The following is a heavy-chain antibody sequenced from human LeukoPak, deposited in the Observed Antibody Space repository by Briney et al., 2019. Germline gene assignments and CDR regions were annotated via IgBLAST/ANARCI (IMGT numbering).Heavy chain of an antibody. J-gene: IGHJ5*02. V-gene: IGHV3-21*01. Sequence: GGSLRLSCAASGFTVSNYTINWVRQPPGKGPEWVSSISRRSTYIYYADSVKGRFTISKDNAKNSLYLQMDSLRAEDTAVYYCARAQVGYNWFDPWGQGTLVTVSS. D-gene: IGHD1-26*01. CDR1: GFTVSNYT. CDR3: ARAQVGYNWFDP. CDR2: ISRRSTYI.